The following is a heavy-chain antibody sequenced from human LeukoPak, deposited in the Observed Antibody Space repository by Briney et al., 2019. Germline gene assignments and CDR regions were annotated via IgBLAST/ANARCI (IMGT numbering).Heavy chain of an antibody. CDR3: AKTTTGYSSGRYPGWPVDY. J-gene: IGHJ4*02. CDR2: ISGSGGGS. V-gene: IGHV3-23*01. D-gene: IGHD6-19*01. Sequence: GGSLRLSCAASGFTFTSDAVSWVRQAPGKGLEWVSAISGSGGGSYYADSVKGRFTISRDNSKNTLYLQKNSLSTEDTAVYYCAKTTTGYSSGRYPGWPVDYWGQGTLVTVSS. CDR1: GFTFTSDA.